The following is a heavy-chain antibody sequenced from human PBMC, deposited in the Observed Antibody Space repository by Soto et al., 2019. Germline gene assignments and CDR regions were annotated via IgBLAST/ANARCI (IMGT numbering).Heavy chain of an antibody. CDR1: GFTFSSYG. V-gene: IGHV3-30*18. CDR3: AKDRVDTAMVTYYYGMDV. Sequence: PGGSLRLSCAASGFTFSSYGMHWVRQAPGKGLEWVAVISYDGSNKYYADSVKGRFTISRDNSKNTLYLQMNSLRAEDTAVYYRAKDRVDTAMVTYYYGMDVWGQGTTVTVSS. D-gene: IGHD5-18*01. J-gene: IGHJ6*02. CDR2: ISYDGSNK.